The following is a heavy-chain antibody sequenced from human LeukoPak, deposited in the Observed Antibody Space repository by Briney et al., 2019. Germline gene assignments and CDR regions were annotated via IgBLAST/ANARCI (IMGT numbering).Heavy chain of an antibody. V-gene: IGHV3-33*01. D-gene: IGHD2-15*01. CDR1: GFTFSTYG. CDR3: ARETCSGSSCYSGWHAFDI. CDR2: VRYDGSNK. J-gene: IGHJ3*02. Sequence: GGSLRLSCAASGFTFSTYGMHWVRQAPGKGLEWVAVVRYDGSNKYYADSVKGRFTISRDNAKKSLYLQMNSLRAEDTAVYYCARETCSGSSCYSGWHAFDIWGQGTMVTVSS.